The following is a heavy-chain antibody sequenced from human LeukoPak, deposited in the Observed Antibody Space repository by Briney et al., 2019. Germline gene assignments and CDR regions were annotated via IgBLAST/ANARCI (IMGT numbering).Heavy chain of an antibody. CDR1: GFTVSSNY. CDR2: IYSGGST. V-gene: IGHV3-53*01. D-gene: IGHD3-10*01. Sequence: PGGSVRLSCAASGFTVSSNYMSWVRQAPGKGLEWVSVIYSGGSTYYADSVKGRFTISRDNSKNTLYLQMNSLRAEDTAVYYCASRGRITMVRGVLTTPDAFDIWGQGTMVTVSS. CDR3: ASRGRITMVRGVLTTPDAFDI. J-gene: IGHJ3*02.